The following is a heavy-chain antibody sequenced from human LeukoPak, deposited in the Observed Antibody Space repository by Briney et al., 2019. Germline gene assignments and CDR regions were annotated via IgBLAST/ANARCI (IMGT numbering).Heavy chain of an antibody. J-gene: IGHJ5*02. CDR1: GFTFSSFG. CDR3: ARAGAVVDNWFDP. D-gene: IGHD2-15*01. Sequence: GGSLRLSCAPSGFTFSSFGMRWVRQAPGKGLEWVSAISGSGGTTYYADSVKGRFTISRDNSKKTMYLQMKSLRAEDTAVYYCARAGAVVDNWFDPWGQGTLVTVSS. V-gene: IGHV3-23*01. CDR2: ISGSGGTT.